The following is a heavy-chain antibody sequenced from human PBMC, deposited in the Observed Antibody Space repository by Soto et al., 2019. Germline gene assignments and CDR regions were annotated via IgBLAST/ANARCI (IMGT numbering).Heavy chain of an antibody. V-gene: IGHV1-69*06. Sequence: SVTVSLKASAGPFSSYCISWVRQAPGQGLEWMGGIIPIFGTANYAQKFQGRVTITADKSTSTAYMELSSLRSEDTAVYYCASFLGPKQAKTTVTDYWGQGTLVTVSS. D-gene: IGHD4-4*01. CDR3: ASFLGPKQAKTTVTDY. J-gene: IGHJ4*02. CDR2: IIPIFGTA. CDR1: AGPFSSYC.